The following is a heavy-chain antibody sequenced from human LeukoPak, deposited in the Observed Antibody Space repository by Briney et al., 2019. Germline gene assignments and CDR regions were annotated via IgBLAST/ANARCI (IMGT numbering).Heavy chain of an antibody. J-gene: IGHJ4*02. D-gene: IGHD3-9*01. CDR2: INSDGSST. Sequence: GGSLRLSCAASGFTFSSYWMHWVRQAPGKGLVWVSRINSDGSSTSYADSVKGRFTISRDNAKNTLYLQMNSLRAEDTAVYYCARDTDETYYDILTGYYPLDYWGQGTLVTVSS. CDR1: GFTFSSYW. CDR3: ARDTDETYYDILTGYYPLDY. V-gene: IGHV3-74*01.